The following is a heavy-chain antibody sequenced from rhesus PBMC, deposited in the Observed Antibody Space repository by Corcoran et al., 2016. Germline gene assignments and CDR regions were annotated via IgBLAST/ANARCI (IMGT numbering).Heavy chain of an antibody. J-gene: IGHJ3*01. CDR3: AKNSHYYSFFAFDF. V-gene: IGHV3S43*01. CDR2: ISSGGSI. D-gene: IGHD3-16*01. Sequence: EVQLVESGGGLVQPGGSLRLSCAAPGFHSDTSDLIWIRQAPGEGLAWVSYISSGGSIYYSDSVKCRVTISRDNAKNTLYLQRSSLRVEDTAVYYCAKNSHYYSFFAFDFWGQGLRVTVSS. CDR1: GFHSDTSD.